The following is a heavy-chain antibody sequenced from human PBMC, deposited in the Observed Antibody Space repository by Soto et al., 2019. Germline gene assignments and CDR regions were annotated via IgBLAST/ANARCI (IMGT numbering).Heavy chain of an antibody. CDR3: AGGRGRQQLVMSYYYGMDV. Sequence: ETLSLTCAVYGGSFSGYYWSWIRQPPGKGLEWIGEINHSGSTNYNPSLKSRVTISVDTSKNQFSLNLSSVTAADTAVYYCAGGRGRQQLVMSYYYGMDVWGQGTTVTVSS. V-gene: IGHV4-34*01. D-gene: IGHD6-13*01. J-gene: IGHJ6*02. CDR2: INHSGST. CDR1: GGSFSGYY.